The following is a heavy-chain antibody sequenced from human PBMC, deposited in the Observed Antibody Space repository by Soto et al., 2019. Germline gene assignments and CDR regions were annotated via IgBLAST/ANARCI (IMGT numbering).Heavy chain of an antibody. D-gene: IGHD5-18*01. Sequence: SGPTLVNPTQTLTLTCTFSGFSLSTSGMRVSWIRQPPGKALEWLARIDWDDDKFYSTSLKTRLTISKDTSKNQVVLTMTNMDPVDTATYYCARYRDTANGMDVWGLGTTVTVSS. V-gene: IGHV2-70*04. CDR2: IDWDDDK. J-gene: IGHJ6*02. CDR3: ARYRDTANGMDV. CDR1: GFSLSTSGMR.